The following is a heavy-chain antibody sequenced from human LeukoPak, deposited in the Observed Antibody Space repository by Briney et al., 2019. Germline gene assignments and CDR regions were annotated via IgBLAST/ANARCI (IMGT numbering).Heavy chain of an antibody. CDR3: ASPLDYYDSSGYYSSY. CDR1: GFTFSSYS. Sequence: GGSLRLSCAASGFTFSSYSMNWVRQAPGKGLEWVSSISSSSSYIYYADSVKGRFTISRDNAKNSPYLQMNSLRAEDTAVYYCASPLDYYDSSGYYSSYWGQGTLVTVSS. D-gene: IGHD3-22*01. J-gene: IGHJ4*02. V-gene: IGHV3-21*01. CDR2: ISSSSSYI.